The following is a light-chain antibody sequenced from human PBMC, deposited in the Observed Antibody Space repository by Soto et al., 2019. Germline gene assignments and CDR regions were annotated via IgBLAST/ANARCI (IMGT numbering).Light chain of an antibody. V-gene: IGKV1-5*03. J-gene: IGKJ1*01. CDR3: QHYNSYSEA. Sequence: DIQMTQSHGTLSGSVGGRVTITCRASQTISSWLALYQQKPGKAPKLLIYKASTLKSGVPSRFSGSGSGTEFTLTISSLQPHDFATYYCQHYNSYSEAFGQGTKVDIK. CDR2: KAS. CDR1: QTISSW.